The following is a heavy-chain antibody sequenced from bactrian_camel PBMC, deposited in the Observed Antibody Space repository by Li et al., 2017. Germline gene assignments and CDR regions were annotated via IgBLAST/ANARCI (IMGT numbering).Heavy chain of an antibody. CDR2: IDPGDDRT. Sequence: SLTLCWAGVGLTFDDHAMGWVRHTPGQGLEWVSYIDPGDDRTYYIDSVKGRFTTSRDVAKDLLYLQMNTLKPEDTAMYYCALDRPAQNWCEYYSLPDFGYSGQGTQVTVS. V-gene: IGHV3-1*01. D-gene: IGHD7*01. J-gene: IGHJ6*01. CDR1: GLTFDDHA. CDR3: ALDRPAQNWCEYYSLPDFGY.